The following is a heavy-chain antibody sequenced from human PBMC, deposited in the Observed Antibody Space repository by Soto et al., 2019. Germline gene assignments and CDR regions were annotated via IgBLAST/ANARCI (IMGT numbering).Heavy chain of an antibody. CDR1: GFTFSSYA. CDR3: ARDSITIFGVVTEYYFDY. D-gene: IGHD3-3*01. CDR2: ISGSGGST. J-gene: IGHJ4*02. Sequence: PGGSLRLSCAASGFTFSSYAMSWVRQAPGKGLEWVSAISGSGGSTYYADSVKGRFTISRDNSKNTLYLQMNSLRAEDTAVYYCARDSITIFGVVTEYYFDYWGQGTLVTVSS. V-gene: IGHV3-23*01.